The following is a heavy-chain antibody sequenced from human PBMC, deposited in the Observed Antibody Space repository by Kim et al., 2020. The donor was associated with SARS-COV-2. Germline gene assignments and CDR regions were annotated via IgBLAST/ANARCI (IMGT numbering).Heavy chain of an antibody. CDR3: TRVRVLRYFDWLLSPYDY. J-gene: IGHJ4*02. V-gene: IGHV3-49*04. CDR1: GFTFGDYA. D-gene: IGHD3-9*01. Sequence: GGSLRLSCTASGFTFGDYAMSWVRQAPGKGLEWVGFIRSKAYGGTTEYAASVKGRFTISRDDSKSIAYLQMNSLKTEDTAVYYCTRVRVLRYFDWLLSPYDYWGQGTLVTVSS. CDR2: IRSKAYGGTT.